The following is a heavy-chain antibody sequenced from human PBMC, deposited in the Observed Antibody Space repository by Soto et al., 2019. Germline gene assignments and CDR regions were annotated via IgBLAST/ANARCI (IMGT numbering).Heavy chain of an antibody. CDR1: GGSISSSSYY. J-gene: IGHJ4*02. CDR2: IYYSGST. CDR3: ARIRIAAAGMGGFDY. Sequence: PSETLSLTCTVSGGSISSSSYYWGWIRQPPGKGLEWIGSIYYSGSTYYTPSLKSRVTISVDTSKNQFSLKLSSVTAAATAVYYCARIRIAAAGMGGFDYWGQGTLVTVSS. D-gene: IGHD6-13*01. V-gene: IGHV4-39*01.